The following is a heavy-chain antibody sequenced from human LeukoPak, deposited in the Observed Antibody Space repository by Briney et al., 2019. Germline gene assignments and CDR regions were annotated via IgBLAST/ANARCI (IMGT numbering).Heavy chain of an antibody. CDR3: ARGPFRRGEMASY. CDR2: IDHSGST. V-gene: IGHV4-39*01. J-gene: IGHJ4*02. D-gene: IGHD5-24*01. Sequence: SETLSLTCTVSGGSISSGDYYWSWIRQPPGEGLEWIGEIDHSGSTNYTPSLKSRVTISVDTSKNQFSLKLRSVTAADTAVYYCARGPFRRGEMASYWGQGTLVTVSS. CDR1: GGSISSGDYY.